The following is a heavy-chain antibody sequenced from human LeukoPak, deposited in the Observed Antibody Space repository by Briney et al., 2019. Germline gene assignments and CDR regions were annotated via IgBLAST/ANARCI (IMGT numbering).Heavy chain of an antibody. CDR2: ISGYGDST. D-gene: IGHD5-24*01. V-gene: IGHV3-23*01. CDR3: AKSRDGYNILDY. CDR1: GFTFSSYA. Sequence: SGGSLRLSCAASGFTFSSYAMTWVRQAPGKGLEWVSAISGYGDSTHYADFVMGRFTITRDNSKNTLSLQMDSLRAEDTAVYYCAKSRDGYNILDYWGQGTLVTVSS. J-gene: IGHJ4*02.